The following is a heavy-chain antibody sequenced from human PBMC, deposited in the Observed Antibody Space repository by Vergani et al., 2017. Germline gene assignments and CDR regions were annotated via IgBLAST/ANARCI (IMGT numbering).Heavy chain of an antibody. CDR2: IYYSGST. CDR3: ARQRGTTTTGA. D-gene: IGHD4-11*01. J-gene: IGHJ5*02. V-gene: IGHV4-39*01. CDR1: GGSISSSSYY. Sequence: QLQLQESGPGLVKPSETLSLTCTVSGGSISSSSYYWGWIRQPPGKGLEWIGSIYYSGSTYYNPSLKTRVTISVDTSKNQFYLKLSSVTAADTAVYYCARQRGTTTTGAWGQGTLVTVSS.